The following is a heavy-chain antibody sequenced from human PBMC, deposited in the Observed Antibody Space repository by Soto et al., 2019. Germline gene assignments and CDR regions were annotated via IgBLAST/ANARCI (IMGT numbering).Heavy chain of an antibody. CDR1: GYTFTSYG. Sequence: ASVKVSCKASGYTFTSYGISWVRQAPGQGLEWMGWISAYNGNTNYAQKLQGRVTMTTDTSTSTAYMELRSLRSDDTAVYYCARDTGSFKPYYYDSSGYHWFDPWGQGTLVTVSS. J-gene: IGHJ5*02. V-gene: IGHV1-18*01. CDR3: ARDTGSFKPYYYDSSGYHWFDP. D-gene: IGHD3-22*01. CDR2: ISAYNGNT.